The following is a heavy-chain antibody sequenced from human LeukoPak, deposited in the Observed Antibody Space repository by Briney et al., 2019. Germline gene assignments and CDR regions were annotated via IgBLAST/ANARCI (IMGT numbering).Heavy chain of an antibody. Sequence: PSETLSLTCAAYGGTFSGHYWSWIRQPPGKGLEWIAAITHSGRTTYNPYLKSRVAISMDTSKKQFSLMLNSVTAADTAVYYCARGGSTPMVVVYWGQGTLVTVSA. CDR3: ARGGSTPMVVVY. V-gene: IGHV4-34*01. J-gene: IGHJ4*02. CDR1: GGTFSGHY. CDR2: ITHSGRT. D-gene: IGHD2-15*01.